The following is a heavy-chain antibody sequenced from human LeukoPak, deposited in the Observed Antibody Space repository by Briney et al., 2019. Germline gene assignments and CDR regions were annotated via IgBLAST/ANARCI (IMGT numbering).Heavy chain of an antibody. J-gene: IGHJ3*01. CDR2: ITSKTDGGTT. Sequence: GGSLRLSCAASGFTFSTYNMNWVRQAPGKGLEWVGRITSKTDGGTTDYVAPVKGRFTISRDDAKNTLYLQMNSLKTDDTAVYYCTTDLRYFDRTGFAFDVWGQGTLVTVSS. CDR1: GFTFSTYN. D-gene: IGHD3-9*01. V-gene: IGHV3-15*01. CDR3: TTDLRYFDRTGFAFDV.